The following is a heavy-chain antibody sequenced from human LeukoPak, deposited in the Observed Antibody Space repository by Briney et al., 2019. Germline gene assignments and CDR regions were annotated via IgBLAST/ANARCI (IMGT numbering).Heavy chain of an antibody. CDR3: APRRPVAGRGWSVWYFQH. J-gene: IGHJ1*01. V-gene: IGHV3-30*03. D-gene: IGHD6-19*01. Sequence: GGSLRLSCAASGFTFSSYGMHRVRQAPGKGLEWVAVISYDGSNKYYADSVKGRFTISRDNSKNTLYLQMDSLRAEDTAVYYCAPRRPVAGRGWSVWYFQHWGQGTLVTVSS. CDR2: ISYDGSNK. CDR1: GFTFSSYG.